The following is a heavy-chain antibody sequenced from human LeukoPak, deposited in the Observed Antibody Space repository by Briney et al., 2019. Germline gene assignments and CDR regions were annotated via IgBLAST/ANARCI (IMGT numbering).Heavy chain of an antibody. CDR3: ARGRRGTSGTRFAT. J-gene: IGHJ5*02. CDR2: ILYNGTP. V-gene: IGHV4-59*12. Sequence: PSETLSLTCTVSGGSISSDDWSWIRQPPGEGLEWVGYILYNGTPNYNPSLKSRVAMSLDTSKTQFSLKLNSLTAADTAVYYCARGRRGTSGTRFATWGQGTLVSVSS. D-gene: IGHD3-10*01. CDR1: GGSISSDD.